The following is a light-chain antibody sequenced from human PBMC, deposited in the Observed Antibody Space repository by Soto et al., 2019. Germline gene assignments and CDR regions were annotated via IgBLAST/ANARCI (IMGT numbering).Light chain of an antibody. CDR1: QSISSW. CDR3: QEANTYPLT. V-gene: IGKV1D-12*01. Sequence: DIPLTQSPSSLSASIGDRVPITCRASQSISSWLAWYQQKPGKAPKLLIYDASNLQTGVPSRFSGSGSVTDFTLTITGLQPEDFATYYCQEANTYPLTCGQGTRLEIK. CDR2: DAS. J-gene: IGKJ5*01.